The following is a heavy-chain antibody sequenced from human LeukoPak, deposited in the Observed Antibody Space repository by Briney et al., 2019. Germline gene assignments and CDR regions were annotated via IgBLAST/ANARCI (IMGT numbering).Heavy chain of an antibody. CDR3: ARVVYYYDVSGYSFDL. D-gene: IGHD3-22*01. CDR1: GGSISTRDYY. J-gene: IGHJ2*01. Sequence: SSETLSLTCTVSGGSISTRDYYWGWIRQPPGKGLEWIASIYYTGSTYYSPSLRSRATMSVDTSKNQFSLELGAVTAADTAFYYCARVVYYYDVSGYSFDLWGRGTLVAVSS. CDR2: IYYTGST. V-gene: IGHV4-39*01.